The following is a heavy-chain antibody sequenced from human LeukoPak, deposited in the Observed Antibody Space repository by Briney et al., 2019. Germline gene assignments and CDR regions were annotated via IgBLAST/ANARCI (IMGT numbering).Heavy chain of an antibody. CDR1: GGSISSSSYY. V-gene: IGHV4-39*07. Sequence: PSETLSLTCTVSGGSISSSSYYWGWIRQPPGKGLEWIGSIYYSGSTYYNPSLKSRVTISVDTSKNQFSLKLSSVTAADTAVYYCARDTTDCSGGSCKGYYYYMDVWGKGTTVTVSS. CDR2: IYYSGST. CDR3: ARDTTDCSGGSCKGYYYYMDV. D-gene: IGHD2-15*01. J-gene: IGHJ6*03.